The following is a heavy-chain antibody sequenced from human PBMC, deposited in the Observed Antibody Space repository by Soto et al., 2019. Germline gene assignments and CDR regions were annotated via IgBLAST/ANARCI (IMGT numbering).Heavy chain of an antibody. D-gene: IGHD6-19*01. J-gene: IGHJ6*02. CDR1: GYSFTSYW. CDR2: IYPGDSDT. CDR3: ASPLIAVAGTHREYYYYGMDV. Sequence: PGESLKISCKGSGYSFTSYWIGWVRQMPGKGLEWMGIIYPGDSDTRYSPSFQGQVTISADKSISTAYLQWSSLKASDTAMYYCASPLIAVAGTHREYYYYGMDVWGQGTTVTVYS. V-gene: IGHV5-51*01.